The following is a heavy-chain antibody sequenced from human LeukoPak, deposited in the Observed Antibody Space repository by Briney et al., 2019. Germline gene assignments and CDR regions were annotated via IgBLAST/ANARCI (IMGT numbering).Heavy chain of an antibody. D-gene: IGHD6-6*01. CDR3: ATEEYSSSPGRYYFDY. J-gene: IGHJ4*02. Sequence: SVKVSCKASGYTFTSYGISWVRQAPGQGLEWMGGIIPIFGTANYAQKFQGRVTITTDESTSTAYMELSSLRSEDTAVYYCATEEYSSSPGRYYFDYWGQGTLVTVSS. CDR2: IIPIFGTA. CDR1: GYTFTSYG. V-gene: IGHV1-69*05.